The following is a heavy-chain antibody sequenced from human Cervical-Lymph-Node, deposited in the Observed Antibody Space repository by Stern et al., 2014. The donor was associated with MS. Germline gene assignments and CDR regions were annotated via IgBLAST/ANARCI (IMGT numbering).Heavy chain of an antibody. CDR1: GGSINNGDYY. Sequence: VQLQESGPGLVKPSQTLSLTCTVSGGSINNGDYYWICLRQHPGKGLEWLGYIYYSGATYYTPALKGRLTISVDTSKRLFSLKLTSVTAADTAVYYCARELSGMYGMDVWGQGTTVTVSS. CDR2: IYYSGAT. D-gene: IGHD3-10*01. V-gene: IGHV4-31*03. CDR3: ARELSGMYGMDV. J-gene: IGHJ6*02.